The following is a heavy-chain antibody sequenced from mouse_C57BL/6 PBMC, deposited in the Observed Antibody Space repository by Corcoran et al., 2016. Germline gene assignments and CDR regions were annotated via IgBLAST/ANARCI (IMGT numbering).Heavy chain of an antibody. V-gene: IGHV1-22*01. D-gene: IGHD2-4*01. CDR2: INPNNGGT. CDR1: GYTFTDYN. J-gene: IGHJ1*03. CDR3: ARGDYDPWYFDV. Sequence: EVQLQQSGPELVKPGASVKMSCKASGYTFTDYNMHWVKQSHGKSLEWIGYINPNNGGTSYNQKFKGKATWTVNKSSSTAYMELRSLTSEDSAVYYCARGDYDPWYFDVWGTGTTVTVSS.